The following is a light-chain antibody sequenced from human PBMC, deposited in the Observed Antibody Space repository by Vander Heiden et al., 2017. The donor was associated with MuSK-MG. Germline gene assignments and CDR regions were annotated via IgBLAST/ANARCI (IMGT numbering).Light chain of an antibody. CDR2: GNS. Sequence: QSVLPQPPSASGAPGQRVTISCTGSSSNIGAGYDVHWYQQLPGTAPKLLIYGNSNRPSGVPERFSGSKSGTSASLAIPGLQAEDEADYYCQSYDSSLSGYVFGTGTKVTVL. J-gene: IGLJ1*01. CDR3: QSYDSSLSGYV. V-gene: IGLV1-40*01. CDR1: SSNIGAGYD.